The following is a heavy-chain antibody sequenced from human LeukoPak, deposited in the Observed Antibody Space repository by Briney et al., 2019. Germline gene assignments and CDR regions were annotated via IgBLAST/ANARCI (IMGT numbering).Heavy chain of an antibody. CDR1: GYTFTSYD. V-gene: IGHV1-8*01. CDR2: MNPDGGNT. CDR3: ARGLPYYYGSGSYNWFDP. J-gene: IGHJ5*02. D-gene: IGHD3-10*01. Sequence: ASVKVSCKASGYTFTSYDINWVRQATGQGLEWMGWMNPDGGNTGYAQKFQGRVTMTRNTSISTAYMELSSLRSEDTAVYYCARGLPYYYGSGSYNWFDPWGQGTLVTVSS.